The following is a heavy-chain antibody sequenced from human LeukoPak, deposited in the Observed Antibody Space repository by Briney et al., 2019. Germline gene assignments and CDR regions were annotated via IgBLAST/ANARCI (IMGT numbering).Heavy chain of an antibody. J-gene: IGHJ3*02. V-gene: IGHV3-13*01. D-gene: IGHD3-22*01. CDR2: IGTAGDT. CDR3: AREGYYYDSSGYYHAFDI. Sequence: GGSLRLSCAASGFTFSSYDRHWVRQATGKGLEWVSAIGTAGDTYYPGSVKGRFTISRENAKNSLYLQMNSLRAGDTAVYYCAREGYYYDSSGYYHAFDIWGQGTMVTVSS. CDR1: GFTFSSYD.